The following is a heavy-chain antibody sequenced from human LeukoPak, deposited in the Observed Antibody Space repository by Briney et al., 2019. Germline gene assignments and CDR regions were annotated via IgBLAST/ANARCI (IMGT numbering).Heavy chain of an antibody. CDR3: AKELDIGSGWSPFDY. CDR2: ISYDGSNK. CDR1: GFTFSSYG. D-gene: IGHD6-19*01. Sequence: PGGSLRLSCAASGFTFSSYGMHWVRQAPGKGLEWVAVISYDGSNKYYADSVKGRFTISRDNSKNTLYLQMNSLRAEDTAVYYCAKELDIGSGWSPFDYWGQGTLVTVSS. J-gene: IGHJ4*02. V-gene: IGHV3-30*18.